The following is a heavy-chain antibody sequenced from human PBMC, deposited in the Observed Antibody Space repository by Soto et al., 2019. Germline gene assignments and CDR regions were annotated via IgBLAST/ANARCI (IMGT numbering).Heavy chain of an antibody. CDR2: IYYSGST. CDR1: GGSVSSGSYY. Sequence: SETLSFTCTVSGGSVSSGSYYWSCIRQPPGKGLEWIGYIYYSGSTNYNPSLKSRVTISVDTSKNQFSLKLSSVTAADTAVYYCARDQGSGVRSWGQGTLVTVSS. J-gene: IGHJ4*02. CDR3: ARDQGSGVRS. V-gene: IGHV4-61*01. D-gene: IGHD6-25*01.